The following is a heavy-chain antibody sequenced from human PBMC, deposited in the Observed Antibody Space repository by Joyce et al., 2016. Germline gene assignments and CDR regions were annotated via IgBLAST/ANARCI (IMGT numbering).Heavy chain of an antibody. CDR1: GFMLGHFG. V-gene: IGHV3-48*02. CDR3: ARDAEGGDDFDF. D-gene: IGHD2-21*02. J-gene: IGHJ4*02. CDR2: INNKGGNI. Sequence: EVQLVESGGGLIQPGGSLRLSCSVSGFMLGHFGITWVRQAPGKGLEWVSQINNKGGNILYADSVKGRFTISRDTDKNSVYLQMDSLRDDDTALYYCARDAEGGDDFDFWGPGTLVTVSS.